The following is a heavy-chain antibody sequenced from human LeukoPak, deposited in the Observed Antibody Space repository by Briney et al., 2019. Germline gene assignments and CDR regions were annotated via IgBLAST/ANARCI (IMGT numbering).Heavy chain of an antibody. Sequence: GASVKVSCEASGYTFTGYYMHWVRQAPGQGLEWMGWINPNSGGTDYAQKFQGRVTMTRDTSISTAYMEVSRLRSDDTAVYYCARDYYDSSGYSRFDPWGQGTLVTVSS. J-gene: IGHJ5*02. V-gene: IGHV1-2*02. CDR3: ARDYYDSSGYSRFDP. CDR1: GYTFTGYY. D-gene: IGHD3-22*01. CDR2: INPNSGGT.